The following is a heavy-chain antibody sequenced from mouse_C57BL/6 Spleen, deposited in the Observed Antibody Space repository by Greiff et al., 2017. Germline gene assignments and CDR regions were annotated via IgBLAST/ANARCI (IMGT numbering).Heavy chain of an antibody. Sequence: VQLQQSGAELVKPGASVKISCKASGYAFSSYWMNWVKQRPGKGLEWIGQIYPGDGDTSYNGKFKGKATLTADTSSSTAYMQLSSLTSEDSAVXFCARITTVVSNDYWGQGTTLTVSS. D-gene: IGHD1-1*01. V-gene: IGHV1-80*01. CDR2: IYPGDGDT. CDR1: GYAFSSYW. CDR3: ARITTVVSNDY. J-gene: IGHJ2*01.